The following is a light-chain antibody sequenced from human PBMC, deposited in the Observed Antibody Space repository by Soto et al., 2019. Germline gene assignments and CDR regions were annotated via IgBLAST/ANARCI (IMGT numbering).Light chain of an antibody. CDR3: KSYAGSNTYV. Sequence: QSALTQPPSASGSPGQPVTISCTGTKSDIGVYDVVSWYQHHPGKAPRLIIYEVVQRPSGVPDRYSGSKSGNTASLTVSGLQAADEADYFCKSYAGSNTYVFGSGTKLTVL. V-gene: IGLV2-8*01. CDR1: KSDIGVYDV. J-gene: IGLJ1*01. CDR2: EVV.